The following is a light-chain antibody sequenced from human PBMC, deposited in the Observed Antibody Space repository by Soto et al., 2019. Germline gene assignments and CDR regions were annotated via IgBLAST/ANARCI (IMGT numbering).Light chain of an antibody. CDR3: SSFTSSMTNV. CDR2: DVT. V-gene: IGLV2-14*01. Sequence: QSVLTQPASVSGSPGQSITISCTGTSSDVGGYNSVSWYQQHPGKAPKLILYDVTDRPSGVSYRFSGSKSGNTASLTISGLQAADEADYFCSSFTSSMTNVFGRGTKLT. J-gene: IGLJ1*01. CDR1: SSDVGGYNS.